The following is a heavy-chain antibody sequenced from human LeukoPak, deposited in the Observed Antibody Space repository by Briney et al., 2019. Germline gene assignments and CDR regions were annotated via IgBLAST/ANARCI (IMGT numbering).Heavy chain of an antibody. CDR1: RFPLSSYG. J-gene: IGHJ4*02. Sequence: GGSLRLSCTGSRFPLSSYGMHWVRQTPGRGLEWVAFMRYDGKTEYYADSVKGRFTIAREDSHSTVHLHMKDLRPDDTAFYFCARDLNTVVMQYFDSWGQGTLVSVSS. CDR2: MRYDGKTE. V-gene: IGHV3-30*02. CDR3: ARDLNTVVMQYFDS. D-gene: IGHD2-21*01.